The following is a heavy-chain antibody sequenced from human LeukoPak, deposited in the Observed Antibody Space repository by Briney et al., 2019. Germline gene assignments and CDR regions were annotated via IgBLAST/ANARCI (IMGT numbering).Heavy chain of an antibody. CDR2: ISYSGST. CDR3: ARDQGYLDF. Sequence: ETLSLTCTVSGVSITSYYWSWIRQPPGKGLEWIGYISYSGSTNYNPSLKSRITILVDTSKNQFSLKLSSVTAADTAVYYCARDQGYLDFWGQGTLAPVSS. CDR1: GVSITSYY. J-gene: IGHJ4*02. V-gene: IGHV4-59*01. D-gene: IGHD2-15*01.